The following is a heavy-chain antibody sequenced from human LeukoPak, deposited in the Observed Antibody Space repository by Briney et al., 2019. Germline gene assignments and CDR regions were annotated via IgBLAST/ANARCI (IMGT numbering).Heavy chain of an antibody. CDR1: GGTFSSYA. V-gene: IGHV1-69*13. D-gene: IGHD3-22*01. Sequence: SVKVSCKASGGTFSSYAISWVRQAPGQGLEWMGGIIPIFGTANYAQKFQSRVTITADESTSTAYMELSSLRSEDTAVYYCARGRLNHYYDSSGYFDYWGQGTLVTVSS. CDR2: IIPIFGTA. CDR3: ARGRLNHYYDSSGYFDY. J-gene: IGHJ4*02.